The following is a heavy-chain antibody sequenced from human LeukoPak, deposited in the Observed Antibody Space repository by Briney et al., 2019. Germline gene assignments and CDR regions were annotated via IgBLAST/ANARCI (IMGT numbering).Heavy chain of an antibody. CDR3: AKKERSVPFDP. CDR1: GFTLSSYG. V-gene: IGHV3-30*02. Sequence: GGSLRLSCAASGFTLSSYGMHWGRQAPAPGQGWVAFIRYDGSNENYADSVKGRFTISRDNSKNTLYLQMNSLRAEDMAVYYCAKKERSVPFDPWGQGTLVTVSS. CDR2: IRYDGSNE. J-gene: IGHJ5*02.